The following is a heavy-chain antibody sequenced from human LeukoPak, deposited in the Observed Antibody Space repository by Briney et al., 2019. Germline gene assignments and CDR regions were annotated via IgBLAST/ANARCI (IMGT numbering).Heavy chain of an antibody. CDR1: GGSISSSSYY. CDR3: ARDGLHYDSSGYSYFDY. CDR2: IYYSGST. V-gene: IGHV4-39*07. Sequence: SETLSLTCTVSGGSISSSSYYWGWIRQPPGKGLEWIGSIYYSGSTYYNPSLKSRVTISVDTSKNQFSLKLRSVTAADTAVYYCARDGLHYDSSGYSYFDYWGQGTLVTVSS. J-gene: IGHJ4*02. D-gene: IGHD3-22*01.